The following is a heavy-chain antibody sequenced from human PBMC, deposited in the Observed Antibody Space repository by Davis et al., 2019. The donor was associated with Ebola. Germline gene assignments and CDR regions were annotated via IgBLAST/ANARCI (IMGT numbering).Heavy chain of an antibody. CDR3: ARGRPTFVPETFDY. CDR2: IYYSGST. V-gene: IGHV4-59*01. J-gene: IGHJ4*02. D-gene: IGHD3-10*02. CDR1: GGSISSYY. Sequence: SETLSLTCTVSGGSISSYYWSWIRQPPGKGLEWIGYIYYSGSTNYNPSLKSRVTISVDTSKNQFSLKLSSVTAADTAIYYCARGRPTFVPETFDYWGQGTLVTVSS.